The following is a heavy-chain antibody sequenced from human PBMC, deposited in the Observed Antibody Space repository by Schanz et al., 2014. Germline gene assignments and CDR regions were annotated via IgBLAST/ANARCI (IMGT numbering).Heavy chain of an antibody. Sequence: QLQLQESGSGLVKPSQTLSLTCGVSGGSISSGGSSWNWIRLPPGKGLEWIGYIYHSGSTYYNPSYKGRVTIPVDRSKNQFSLILNSVTAADTAVYYCARQGIGYQHGRYYYYMDVWGRGTTVTVSS. CDR3: ARQGIGYQHGRYYYYMDV. V-gene: IGHV4-30-2*01. CDR1: GGSISSGGSS. D-gene: IGHD2-2*01. J-gene: IGHJ6*03. CDR2: IYHSGST.